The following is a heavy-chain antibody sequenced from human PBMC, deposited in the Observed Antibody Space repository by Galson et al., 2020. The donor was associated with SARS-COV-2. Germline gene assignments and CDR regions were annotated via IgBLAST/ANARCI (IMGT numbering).Heavy chain of an antibody. J-gene: IGHJ6*03. CDR1: GFTFSSYA. CDR2: ISYDGSNK. V-gene: IGHV3-30*04. CDR3: ARGGFLEWLFADYMDV. D-gene: IGHD3-3*01. Sequence: GGSLRLSCAASGFTFSSYAMHWVRQAPGKGLEWVAVISYDGSNKYYADSVKGRFTISRDNSKNTLYLQMNSLRAEDTAVYYCARGGFLEWLFADYMDVWGKGTTVTVSS.